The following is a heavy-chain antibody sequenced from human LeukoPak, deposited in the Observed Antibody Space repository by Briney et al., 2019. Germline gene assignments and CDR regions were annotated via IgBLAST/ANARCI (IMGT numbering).Heavy chain of an antibody. CDR3: AKDQGYSSSWSGFDY. J-gene: IGHJ4*02. CDR1: GFTFSSYA. V-gene: IGHV3-23*01. Sequence: PGGSLRLSCAASGFTFSSYAMSWVRQAPGKGLEWVPAISGSGGSTYYADSVKGRFTISRDNSKNTLYLQMNSLRAEDTAVYYCAKDQGYSSSWSGFDYWGQGTLVTVSS. CDR2: ISGSGGST. D-gene: IGHD6-13*01.